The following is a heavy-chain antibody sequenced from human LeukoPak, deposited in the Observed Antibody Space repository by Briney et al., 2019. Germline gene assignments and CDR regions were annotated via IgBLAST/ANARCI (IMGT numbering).Heavy chain of an antibody. CDR3: AKGYSGWFFDY. Sequence: GGSLRLSCVASGYTFSNYAISWVRQAPGKGLEWVSTISAGGGSSYYADSVKGRFTISRDNFKDTLYLQMNSLRAEDTAVYYCAKGYSGWFFDYWGQGTLVTVSS. J-gene: IGHJ4*02. D-gene: IGHD2-15*01. V-gene: IGHV3-23*01. CDR1: GYTFSNYA. CDR2: ISAGGGSS.